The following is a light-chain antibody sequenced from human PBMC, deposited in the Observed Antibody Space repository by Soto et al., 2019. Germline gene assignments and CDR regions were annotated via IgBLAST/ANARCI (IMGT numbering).Light chain of an antibody. CDR3: QSYDNYNVV. CDR2: EYY. Sequence: NFMLTQPRSVSESPGKTVTISCTRSSGNIASKYVQWYQQRPGSAPSTVIYEYYERPSGVPDRFSGAIDSSSNSASLTISGLKTEDVADYYCQSYDNYNVVFGGGTKVTVL. CDR1: SGNIASKY. J-gene: IGLJ2*01. V-gene: IGLV6-57*04.